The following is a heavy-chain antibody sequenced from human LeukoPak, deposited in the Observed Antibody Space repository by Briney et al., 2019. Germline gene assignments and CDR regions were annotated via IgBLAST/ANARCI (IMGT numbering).Heavy chain of an antibody. V-gene: IGHV3-53*01. CDR1: GFIVSSNY. J-gene: IGHJ4*02. Sequence: PGGSLRLSCAASGFIVSSNYMSWVRQAPGKGLEWVSLIYSSGSTYYTASVKGRFTISRDHSKNTLYLQMNSLRAEDAALYYCARGLESCSSASCFKDWGQGTLVTVSS. CDR3: ARGLESCSSASCFKD. CDR2: IYSSGST. D-gene: IGHD2-15*01.